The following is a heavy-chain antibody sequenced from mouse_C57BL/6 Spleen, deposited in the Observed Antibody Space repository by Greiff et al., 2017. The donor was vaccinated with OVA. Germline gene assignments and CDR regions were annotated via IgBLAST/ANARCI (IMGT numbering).Heavy chain of an antibody. CDR2: IDPENGDT. J-gene: IGHJ2*01. Sequence: VQLQQSGAELVRPGASVKLSCTASGFNIKDDYMHWVKQRPEQGLEWIGWIDPENGDTEYASKFQGKATITADTSSNTAYLQLSSLTSEDTAVYYCTKAGRLSYFDYWGQGTTLTVSS. CDR1: GFNIKDDY. V-gene: IGHV14-4*01. CDR3: TKAGRLSYFDY. D-gene: IGHD3-2*02.